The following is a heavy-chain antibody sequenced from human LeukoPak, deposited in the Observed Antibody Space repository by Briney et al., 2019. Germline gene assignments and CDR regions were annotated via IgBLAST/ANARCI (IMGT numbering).Heavy chain of an antibody. V-gene: IGHV3-23*01. CDR1: GFTFSSCA. CDR3: AKDWELLHAFDI. Sequence: GGSLRLSCAASGFTFSSCAMSWVRQAPGKGLEWVPTINGSGGSTYYADSVKGRFTISRDNSKNTLYLQMNSLRAEDTAVYYCAKDWELLHAFDIWGQGTMVTVSS. CDR2: INGSGGST. D-gene: IGHD1-26*01. J-gene: IGHJ3*02.